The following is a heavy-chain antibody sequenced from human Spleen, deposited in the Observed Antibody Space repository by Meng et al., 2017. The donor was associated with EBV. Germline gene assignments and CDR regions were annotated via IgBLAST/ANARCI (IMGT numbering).Heavy chain of an antibody. Sequence: QGQLWRYGAEGKKPGASGKVSCKASGYTFTRYDINWVRQATGQGLEWMGWMNPNSGNTGSAQKFQGRVTMTRNTSISTAYMELSSLRSEDTAVYYCARVGYGDYDYFDYWDQGTLVTVSS. CDR3: ARVGYGDYDYFDY. J-gene: IGHJ4*02. D-gene: IGHD4-17*01. CDR2: MNPNSGNT. V-gene: IGHV1-8*01. CDR1: GYTFTRYD.